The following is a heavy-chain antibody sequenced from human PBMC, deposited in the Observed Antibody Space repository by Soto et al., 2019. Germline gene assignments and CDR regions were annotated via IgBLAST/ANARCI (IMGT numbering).Heavy chain of an antibody. CDR2: IYHSGST. Sequence: SETLSLTCAVSGGSISSGGYSWSWIRQPPGKGLEWIGYIYHSGSTYYNPSLKSRVTISVDRSKNQFSLKLSSVTAADTAVYYCARGRGGYAVNWFDPWGQGTLVPVS. CDR3: ARGRGGYAVNWFDP. D-gene: IGHD5-12*01. CDR1: GGSISSGGYS. V-gene: IGHV4-30-2*01. J-gene: IGHJ5*02.